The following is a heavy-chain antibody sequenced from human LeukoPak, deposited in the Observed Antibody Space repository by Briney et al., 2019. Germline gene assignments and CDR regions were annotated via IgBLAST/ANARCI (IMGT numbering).Heavy chain of an antibody. CDR2: MKHSGSA. V-gene: IGHV4-30-2*01. J-gene: IGHJ4*02. CDR1: GGSINSDNHF. Sequence: SETLSLTCTVAGGSINSDNHFWSWVRQPPGKGLEFIGYMKHSGSAYYNPSLKSRLTISVDRSKNQLSVNLISVTAADTAIYYCARDPRGYSGFDYWGQGTLVTVSS. CDR3: ARDPRGYSGFDY. D-gene: IGHD5-12*01.